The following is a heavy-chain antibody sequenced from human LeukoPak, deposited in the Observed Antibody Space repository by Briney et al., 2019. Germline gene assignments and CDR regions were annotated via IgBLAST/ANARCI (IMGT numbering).Heavy chain of an antibody. CDR2: IYYSGST. V-gene: IGHV4-30-4*01. J-gene: IGHJ3*02. CDR3: ARNYDILTGFDI. Sequence: PSQTLSLTCTVSGGSISSGDYYWSWIRQPPGKGLEWIGYIYYSGSTYYNPSPKSRVTISVDTSKNQFSLKLSSVTAADTAVYYCARNYDILTGFDIWGQGTMVTVSS. D-gene: IGHD3-9*01. CDR1: GGSISSGDYY.